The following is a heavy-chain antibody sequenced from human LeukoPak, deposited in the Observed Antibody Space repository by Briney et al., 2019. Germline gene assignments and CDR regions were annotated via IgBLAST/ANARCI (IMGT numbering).Heavy chain of an antibody. J-gene: IGHJ6*03. V-gene: IGHV4-38-2*02. CDR2: IYHSGST. D-gene: IGHD2-21*02. CDR3: AVVTATENYYYMDV. CDR1: GYSISSGYY. Sequence: SETLSLTCTVSGYSISSGYYWGWIRQPPGKGLEWIGSIYHSGSTYYNPSLKSRATISVDTSKNQFSLKLSSVTAADTAVYYCAVVTATENYYYMDVWGKGTTVTVSS.